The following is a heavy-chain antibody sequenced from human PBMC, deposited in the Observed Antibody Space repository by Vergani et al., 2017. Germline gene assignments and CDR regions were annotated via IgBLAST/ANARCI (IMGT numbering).Heavy chain of an antibody. V-gene: IGHV3-33*06. CDR2: IWYDGSNK. CDR3: AKEQDCGGDCYPYY. J-gene: IGHJ4*02. Sequence: QVQLVESGGGVVQPGRSLRLSCAASGFTFSSYGMHWVRQAPGKGREWVAVIWYDGSNKYYADSVKGRLTISRDNSKNTLYLQMNSLRAEDTAVYYCAKEQDCGGDCYPYYWGQGTLVTVSS. D-gene: IGHD2-21*02. CDR1: GFTFSSYG.